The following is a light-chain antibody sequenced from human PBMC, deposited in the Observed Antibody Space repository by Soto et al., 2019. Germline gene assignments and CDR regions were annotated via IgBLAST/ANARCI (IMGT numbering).Light chain of an antibody. CDR3: TSYTSSSSLDV. CDR1: SSDVGGYNY. Sequence: QSALTQPASVSGSPGQSITISCTGTSSDVGGYNYDSWYQHHPGKAPKLMIYEVSNRPSGVSNRFSGSKSGNTASLTISGLQAEDEADYYCTSYTSSSSLDVFGTGTKVTVL. J-gene: IGLJ1*01. CDR2: EVS. V-gene: IGLV2-14*01.